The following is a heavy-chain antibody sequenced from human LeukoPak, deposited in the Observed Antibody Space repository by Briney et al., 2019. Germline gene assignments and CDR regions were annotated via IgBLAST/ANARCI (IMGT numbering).Heavy chain of an antibody. CDR2: VKSRTDGGTI. V-gene: IGHV3-15*01. Sequence: PGGSLRLSCVASGFTFSDHYMDWVRQAPGKGLEWVGRVKSRTDGGTIDYAAPVKGRFTISRDDSETTLFLQMNSLKTEDTAVYYCTIDFTALVTGGFDYWGQGTLVTVSS. CDR1: GFTFSDHY. CDR3: TIDFTALVTGGFDY. J-gene: IGHJ4*02. D-gene: IGHD5-18*01.